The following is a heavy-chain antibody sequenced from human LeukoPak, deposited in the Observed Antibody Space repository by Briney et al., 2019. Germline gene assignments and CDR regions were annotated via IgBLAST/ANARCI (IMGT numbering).Heavy chain of an antibody. V-gene: IGHV3-23*01. CDR3: AKGPSTVTTRGYFDY. D-gene: IGHD4-17*01. Sequence: GGSLRLSCAASGFTFSSYAVSWVRQAPGKGLEWVSGISGSGGSTYYAESVKGRFTISRDKSKSTMYLQMNSLRDEDTAVYYCAKGPSTVTTRGYFDYWGQGTLVTVSS. CDR1: GFTFSSYA. J-gene: IGHJ4*02. CDR2: ISGSGGST.